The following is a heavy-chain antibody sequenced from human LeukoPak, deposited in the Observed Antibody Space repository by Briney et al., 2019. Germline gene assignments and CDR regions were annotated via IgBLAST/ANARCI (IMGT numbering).Heavy chain of an antibody. D-gene: IGHD6-19*01. CDR1: EFTIANHG. CDR2: ISHDGAAV. V-gene: IGHV3-30*18. Sequence: GGSLRLSCAVSEFTIANHGMHWVRQAPGKGLEWVAMISHDGAAVYYGDSVKGRLTISRDNSNNTLYLQMNSLRVEDTAVYYCAKDWGSSGWYNWFDPWGQGTLVTVSS. CDR3: AKDWGSSGWYNWFDP. J-gene: IGHJ5*02.